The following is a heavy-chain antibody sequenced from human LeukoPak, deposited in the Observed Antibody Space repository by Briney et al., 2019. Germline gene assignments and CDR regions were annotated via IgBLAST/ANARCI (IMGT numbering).Heavy chain of an antibody. CDR2: ISGSGGST. J-gene: IGHJ4*02. D-gene: IGHD6-19*01. Sequence: PGGSLRLSCAASGFTFSNYVMNWVRQAPGKGLEWVSAISGSGGSTYYADSVKGRFTTSRDNSKNTLYLQMNSLGAEDTAVYYCAKASGQWLVTHWGQGTLVTVSS. CDR3: AKASGQWLVTH. V-gene: IGHV3-23*01. CDR1: GFTFSNYV.